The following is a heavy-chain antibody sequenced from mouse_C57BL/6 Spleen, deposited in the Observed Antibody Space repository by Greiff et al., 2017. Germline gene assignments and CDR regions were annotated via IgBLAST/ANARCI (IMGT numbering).Heavy chain of an antibody. CDR2: IYPGSGNT. CDR1: GYTFTDYY. J-gene: IGHJ4*01. D-gene: IGHD2-2*01. Sequence: VQLVESGAELVRPGASVKLSCKASGYTFTDYYINWVKQRPGQGLEWIARIYPGSGNTYYNEKFKGKATLTAEKSSSTAYMQLSSLTSEDSAVYFCARAGLREAMDYWGQGTSVTVSS. V-gene: IGHV1-76*01. CDR3: ARAGLREAMDY.